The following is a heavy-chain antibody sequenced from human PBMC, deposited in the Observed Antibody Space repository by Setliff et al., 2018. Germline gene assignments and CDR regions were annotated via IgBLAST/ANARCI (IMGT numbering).Heavy chain of an antibody. CDR2: IYPGDSDT. CDR3: ARLGKWDSFDY. D-gene: IGHD1-26*01. CDR1: GYTFTNYW. Sequence: PGESLKISCKVSGYTFTNYWIGWVRQMPGQGLEWMGVIYPGDSDTRYSPSFQGQVSFSSDKSISTAYLQWSSLKASDTAMYFCARLGKWDSFDYWGQGTLVTVSS. V-gene: IGHV5-51*01. J-gene: IGHJ4*02.